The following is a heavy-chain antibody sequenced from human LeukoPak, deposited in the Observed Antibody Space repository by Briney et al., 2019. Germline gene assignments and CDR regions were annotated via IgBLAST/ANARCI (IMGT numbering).Heavy chain of an antibody. CDR3: AKDYSSGTYFDS. CDR2: ISGSGGST. CDR1: GFTFSSYD. Sequence: PGGSLRLSCAASGFTFSSYDMSWVRQAPGQGLEWVSAISGSGGSTYYADSVKGRFTISRDNSKNTLYLQLNSLRAEDTAIYYCAKDYSSGTYFDSWGQGTLVTVSS. D-gene: IGHD3-22*01. J-gene: IGHJ4*02. V-gene: IGHV3-23*01.